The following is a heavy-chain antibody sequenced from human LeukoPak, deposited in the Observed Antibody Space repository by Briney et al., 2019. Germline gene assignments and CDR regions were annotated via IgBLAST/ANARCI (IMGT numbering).Heavy chain of an antibody. CDR3: ARGRGVHDSHTYDYFDY. D-gene: IGHD3-22*01. CDR2: INPAGGST. Sequence: ASVGLPRTACGYTFTSYYTHWVRQAPGQGLEWMGIINPAGGSTTYAQKFQGSRLTLTRDTSTSTVYMELSSLRSEDTAVYYCARGRGVHDSHTYDYFDYWGQRPGDRVSS. J-gene: IGHJ4*02. V-gene: IGHV1-46*01. CDR1: GYTFTSYY.